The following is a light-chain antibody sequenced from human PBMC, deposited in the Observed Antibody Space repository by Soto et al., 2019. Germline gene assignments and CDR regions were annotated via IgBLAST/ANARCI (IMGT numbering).Light chain of an antibody. J-gene: IGKJ1*01. CDR2: KAS. V-gene: IGKV1-5*03. CDR1: QTISSW. Sequence: DIQMNQSPSTLSGSIGDRVTITCRASQTISSWLAWYQQKPGKAPKLLIYKASTLKSGVPSRFSGSGSGTEFTLTISSLQPDDFATYYCRHYNSYSEAFGQGTKVDIK. CDR3: RHYNSYSEA.